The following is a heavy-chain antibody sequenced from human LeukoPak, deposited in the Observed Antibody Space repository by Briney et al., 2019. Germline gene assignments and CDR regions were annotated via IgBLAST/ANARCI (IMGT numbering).Heavy chain of an antibody. CDR3: AREAYSSSWYYFDY. CDR1: GGPFSGYY. Sequence: PSETLSLTCAVYGGPFSGYYWSWIRQPPGKGLEWIGEINHSGSTNYTPSLKSRVTISVDTSKNQFSLKLSSVTAADTAVYYCAREAYSSSWYYFDYWGQGTLVTVSS. J-gene: IGHJ4*02. V-gene: IGHV4-34*01. D-gene: IGHD6-13*01. CDR2: INHSGST.